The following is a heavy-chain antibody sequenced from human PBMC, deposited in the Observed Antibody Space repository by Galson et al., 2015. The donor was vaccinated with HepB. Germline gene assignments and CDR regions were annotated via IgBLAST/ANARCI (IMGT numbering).Heavy chain of an antibody. D-gene: IGHD2-2*01. CDR1: GYTFTSYG. CDR3: AREVRKGIVVVPAAPVLDY. V-gene: IGHV1-18*01. J-gene: IGHJ4*02. CDR2: ISAYNGNT. Sequence: SVKVSCKASGYTFTSYGISWVRQAPGQGLEWMGWISAYNGNTNYAQKLQGRVTMTTDTSTSTAYMELRSLRSDDTAVYYCAREVRKGIVVVPAAPVLDYWGQGTLVTVSS.